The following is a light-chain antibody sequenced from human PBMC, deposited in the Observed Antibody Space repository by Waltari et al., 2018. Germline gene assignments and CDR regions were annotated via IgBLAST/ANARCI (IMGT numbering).Light chain of an antibody. J-gene: IGLJ3*02. Sequence: QPVLTQPPSASASLGASVTLTCTLSSGYSNYKVDWYQQRPGKGPRFVMRVGTGGIVGSKGDGIPDRFSVFGSGLNRYLTIKNIQEEDESDYHCGADHGSGSNFVVFGGGTKLTVL. CDR1: SGYSNYK. V-gene: IGLV9-49*01. CDR3: GADHGSGSNFVV. CDR2: VGTGGIVG.